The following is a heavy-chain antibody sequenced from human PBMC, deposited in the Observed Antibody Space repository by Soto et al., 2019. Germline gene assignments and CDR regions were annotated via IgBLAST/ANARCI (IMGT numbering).Heavy chain of an antibody. J-gene: IGHJ6*02. CDR1: GFTFSSYA. Sequence: GGSLRLSCLASGFTFSSYAMSWVRQAPGKGLEWVSAISGSGGSTYYADSVKGRFTISRDNSKNTLYLQMNSLRAEDTAVYYCAKGGGYSSSWLHYYYYYGMDVSGQGPTVPDS. CDR3: AKGGGYSSSWLHYYYYYGMDV. CDR2: ISGSGGST. D-gene: IGHD6-13*01. V-gene: IGHV3-23*01.